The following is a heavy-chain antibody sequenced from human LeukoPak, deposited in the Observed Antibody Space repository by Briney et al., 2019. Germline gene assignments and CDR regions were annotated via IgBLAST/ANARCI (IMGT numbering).Heavy chain of an antibody. V-gene: IGHV4-59*02. Sequence: PAETLSLTCTVSGGSVSDYYWSWIRQSPGKVLEWIGYIYYTETSYNPSLKSRVTISADTSKNQFSLKLYSVTAADTAVYYCARLGSNSFNYYYYMDVWGKGTTVTVSS. J-gene: IGHJ6*03. D-gene: IGHD6-13*01. CDR1: GGSVSDYY. CDR3: ARLGSNSFNYYYYMDV. CDR2: IYYTET.